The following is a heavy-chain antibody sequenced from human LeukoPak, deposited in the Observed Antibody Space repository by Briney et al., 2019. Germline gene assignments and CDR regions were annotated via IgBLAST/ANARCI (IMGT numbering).Heavy chain of an antibody. CDR1: GGSISSSSYY. CDR2: IYYSGST. CDR3: ARSRHEIDWFDP. D-gene: IGHD5-24*01. J-gene: IGHJ5*02. Sequence: ASETLSLTCTVSGGSISSSSYYWGWIRQPPGKGLEWIGSIYYSGSTYYNPSLKSRVTISVDTSKNQFSLKLSSVTAADTAVYYCARSRHEIDWFDPWGQGTLVTVSS. V-gene: IGHV4-39*01.